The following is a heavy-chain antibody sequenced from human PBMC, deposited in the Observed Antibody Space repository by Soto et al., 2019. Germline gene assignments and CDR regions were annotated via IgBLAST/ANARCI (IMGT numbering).Heavy chain of an antibody. Sequence: SETLSLTCAVSGGSISSSNWWSWVRQPPGKGLEWIGEIYHSGSTNYNPSLKSRVTISVDKSKNQFSLKLSSVTAADTAVYYCAKRIEYSSYGPPGWFDPWGQGTLVTVSS. CDR3: AKRIEYSSYGPPGWFDP. D-gene: IGHD6-6*01. J-gene: IGHJ5*02. CDR1: GGSISSSNW. V-gene: IGHV4-4*02. CDR2: IYHSGST.